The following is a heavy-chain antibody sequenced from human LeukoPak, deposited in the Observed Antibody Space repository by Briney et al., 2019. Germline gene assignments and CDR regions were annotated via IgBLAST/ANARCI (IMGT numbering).Heavy chain of an antibody. CDR1: GFTFSSYS. J-gene: IGHJ6*03. D-gene: IGHD3-3*01. CDR2: ISGSGGST. Sequence: GGSLRLSCAASGFTFSSYSINWVRQAPGKGLEWVSAISGSGGSTYYADSVKGRFTISRDNSKNTLYLQMNSLRAEDTAVYYCAKGGVNYYYYYMDVWSKGTTVTVSS. CDR3: AKGGVNYYYYYMDV. V-gene: IGHV3-23*01.